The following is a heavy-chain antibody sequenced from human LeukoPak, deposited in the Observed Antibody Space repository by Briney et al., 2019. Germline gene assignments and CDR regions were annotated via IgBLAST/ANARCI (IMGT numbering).Heavy chain of an antibody. Sequence: ASVKVSCKASGYTFTSYYMHWVRQAPGQGLEWMGIINPSGGSTSYAQKFQGRVTITRDTSASTAYMELSSLRSEDTAVFYCARERAVGATTSWFDPWGQGTLVTVSS. CDR3: ARERAVGATTSWFDP. D-gene: IGHD1-26*01. CDR2: INPSGGST. CDR1: GYTFTSYY. J-gene: IGHJ5*02. V-gene: IGHV1-46*01.